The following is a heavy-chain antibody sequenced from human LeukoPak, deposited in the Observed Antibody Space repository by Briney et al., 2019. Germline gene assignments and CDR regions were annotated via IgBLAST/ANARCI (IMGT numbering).Heavy chain of an antibody. Sequence: GASVKVSCKASGGTFSSYAISWVRQAPGQGLEWMGGIIPIFGTANYAQKFQGRVTITADESTSTAYMELSSLRSEDTAVYYCASTLTRRGAELLWFGELLYYFDYWGQGTLVTVSS. J-gene: IGHJ4*02. CDR2: IIPIFGTA. CDR1: GGTFSSYA. V-gene: IGHV1-69*13. CDR3: ASTLTRRGAELLWFGELLYYFDY. D-gene: IGHD3-10*01.